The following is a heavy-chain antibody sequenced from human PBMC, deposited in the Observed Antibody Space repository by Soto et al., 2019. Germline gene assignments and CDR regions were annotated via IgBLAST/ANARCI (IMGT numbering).Heavy chain of an antibody. Sequence: PSETLSLTCTLSGGSISSRSYYWGWVRQPPGKGLEWIGKITYGGSRNYNPSLKSRVSISLDMSKNQFSLNLSSVTAADTGVYYCARGGSSDWQVALDMWGQGTMVTVSS. V-gene: IGHV4-39*07. D-gene: IGHD6-19*01. CDR1: GGSISSRSYY. CDR3: ARGGSSDWQVALDM. J-gene: IGHJ3*02. CDR2: ITYGGSR.